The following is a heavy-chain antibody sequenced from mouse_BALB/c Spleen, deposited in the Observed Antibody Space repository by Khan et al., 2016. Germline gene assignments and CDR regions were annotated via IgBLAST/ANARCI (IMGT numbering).Heavy chain of an antibody. D-gene: IGHD1-1*01. V-gene: IGHV10-1*02. J-gene: IGHJ4*01. CDR2: IRSKSNNFAT. CDR1: GFTFKPYA. Sequence: EVQLVESGGGLVQPKGSLKLSCAASGFTFKPYAMNWVRQAPGKGLEWIARIRSKSNNFATYYADSVKDRFTISRDDSQNMLSLQMNTLQTEDTAMYYCVRDAYYPYALDYWGQGTSVTVSS. CDR3: VRDAYYPYALDY.